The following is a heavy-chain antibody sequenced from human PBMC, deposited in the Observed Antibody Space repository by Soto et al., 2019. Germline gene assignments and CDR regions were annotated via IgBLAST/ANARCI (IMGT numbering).Heavy chain of an antibody. CDR1: GGSIGSYY. V-gene: IGHV4-59*01. J-gene: IGHJ6*02. CDR2: IYYSGST. Sequence: SETLSLTCTVSGGSIGSYYWSWIRQPPGKGLEWIGYIYYSGSTNYNPSLKSRVTISVDTSKNQFSLKLSSVTAADTAVYYCARDSSSWGLTRYFYGMDVWGQGTTVTVSS. D-gene: IGHD6-13*01. CDR3: ARDSSSWGLTRYFYGMDV.